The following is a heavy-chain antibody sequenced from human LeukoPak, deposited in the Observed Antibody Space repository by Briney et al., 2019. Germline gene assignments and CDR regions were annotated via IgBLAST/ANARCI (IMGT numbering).Heavy chain of an antibody. D-gene: IGHD3-22*01. Sequence: GASVKVSCKASGYTFTGYYIHWVRQAPGQGLEWMGRINPLSGGTNYAQKFQGRVTMTRDTSISTAYMELSRLRSDDTAVYYCARDKDYYDSSGPPGYWGQGTLVTVSS. CDR3: ARDKDYYDSSGPPGY. CDR1: GYTFTGYY. CDR2: INPLSGGT. V-gene: IGHV1-2*06. J-gene: IGHJ4*02.